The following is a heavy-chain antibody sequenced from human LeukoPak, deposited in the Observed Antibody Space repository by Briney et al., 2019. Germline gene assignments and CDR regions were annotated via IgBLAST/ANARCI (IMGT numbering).Heavy chain of an antibody. J-gene: IGHJ4*02. CDR1: GGSISSGNYY. D-gene: IGHD6-6*01. Sequence: SETLSLTCTVSGGSISSGNYYWSWIRQPAGKGLEWIGRIYTSGSTNYNPSLKSRVTISVYTSKNQFSLRLSSVTAADTAVYYCARNIPARPQDYLGQGTLVTVSS. V-gene: IGHV4-61*02. CDR3: ARNIPARPQDY. CDR2: IYTSGST.